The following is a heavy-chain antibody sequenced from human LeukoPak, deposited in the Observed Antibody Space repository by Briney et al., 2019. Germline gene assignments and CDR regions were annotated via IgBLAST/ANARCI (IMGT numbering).Heavy chain of an antibody. V-gene: IGHV3-21*01. CDR1: GFAFNIYS. CDR3: ARVLGRYQMLGSLDS. CDR2: ISSSSGYL. Sequence: GGSLRLSCVASGFAFNIYSMNWVRQAPGKGLEWVSFISSSSGYLYYADSVKGRFTISRDNAKNSLYLQVNSLRAEDRAVYFCARVLGRYQMLGSLDSWGQGTLVTVSS. D-gene: IGHD2-2*01. J-gene: IGHJ4*02.